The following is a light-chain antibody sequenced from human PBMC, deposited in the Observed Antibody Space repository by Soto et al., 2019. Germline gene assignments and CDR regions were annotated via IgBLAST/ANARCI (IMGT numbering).Light chain of an antibody. J-gene: IGLJ1*01. V-gene: IGLV1-51*01. Sequence: QSLLTQPPSVSAAPGQKVTISCSGSSSNIGNNYVSWYQHLPGTAPKLLIYDDDKRPSGIPDRFSGSKSGTSATLGITGLQTGDEADYYCGTWDNSLSAFVFGTGTKLTVL. CDR1: SSNIGNNY. CDR3: GTWDNSLSAFV. CDR2: DDD.